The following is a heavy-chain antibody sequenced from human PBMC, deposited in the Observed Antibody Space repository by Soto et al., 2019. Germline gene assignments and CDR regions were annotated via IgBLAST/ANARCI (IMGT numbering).Heavy chain of an antibody. CDR2: ISYDGSNK. D-gene: IGHD6-19*01. J-gene: IGHJ6*02. CDR3: ASQLQGLTHSSGWTNYYYYGMDV. Sequence: QVQLVESGGGVVQPGRSLRLSCAASGFTFSSYGMHWVRQAPGKGLEWVAVISYDGSNKYYADSVKGRFTISRDNSKNTLYLQMNSLRAEDTAVYYCASQLQGLTHSSGWTNYYYYGMDVWGQGTTVTVSS. CDR1: GFTFSSYG. V-gene: IGHV3-30*03.